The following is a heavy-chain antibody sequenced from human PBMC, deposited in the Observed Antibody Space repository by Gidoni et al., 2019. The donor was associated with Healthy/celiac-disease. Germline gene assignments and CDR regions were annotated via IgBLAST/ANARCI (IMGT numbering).Heavy chain of an antibody. D-gene: IGHD4-4*01. J-gene: IGHJ4*02. CDR1: GGSISSYY. V-gene: IGHV4-59*01. CDR2: IYYSGST. Sequence: QVPLQESGPGLVKPSETLSLTCTVSGGSISSYYWSWIRQPPGKGLEWIGYIYYSGSTNYNPSRKSRVTISVDTSKNQFSLKLSSVTAADTAVYYCARVTDYSNFLDFDYWGQGTLVTVSS. CDR3: ARVTDYSNFLDFDY.